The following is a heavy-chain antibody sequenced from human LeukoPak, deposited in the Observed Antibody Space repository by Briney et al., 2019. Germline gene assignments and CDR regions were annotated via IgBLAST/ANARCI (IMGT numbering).Heavy chain of an antibody. D-gene: IGHD2-2*01. Sequence: GGSLRLSXAASGFTFSSYSMNWVRQAPGKGLEWVSSISSSSSYIYYADSVKGRFTISRDNAKNSLYLQMNSLRAEDTAVYYCAREYSSSTSCSYYFDYWGQGTLVTVSS. CDR2: ISSSSSYI. V-gene: IGHV3-21*01. CDR1: GFTFSSYS. J-gene: IGHJ4*02. CDR3: AREYSSSTSCSYYFDY.